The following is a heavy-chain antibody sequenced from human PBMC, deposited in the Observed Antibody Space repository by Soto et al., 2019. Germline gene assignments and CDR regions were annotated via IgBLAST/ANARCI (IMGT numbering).Heavy chain of an antibody. Sequence: SETLSLTCTVSGVSISSGGYYWSWIRQHPGKGLEWIGYIYYSGSTYYNPSLKSRVTISVDTSKNQFSLKLSSVTAADTAVYYCAKRLSWGLFYYGMDVWGQGTTVTVSS. V-gene: IGHV4-31*02. CDR2: IYYSGST. CDR3: AKRLSWGLFYYGMDV. J-gene: IGHJ6*02. D-gene: IGHD3-16*01. CDR1: GVSISSGGYY.